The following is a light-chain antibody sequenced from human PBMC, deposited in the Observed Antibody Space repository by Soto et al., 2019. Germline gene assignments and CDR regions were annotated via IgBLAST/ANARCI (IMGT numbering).Light chain of an antibody. CDR3: SSYTSSTTFYV. CDR2: DDT. V-gene: IGLV2-14*01. Sequence: QSVLTQPASVSGSPGQSITISCTGTSSDIGDLVSWYEKQPGRAPKLIIYDDTNRPSGVSNRFSGSKSGNTASLTISGLQAEDEADFYCSSYTSSTTFYVFGSGTKVTVL. J-gene: IGLJ1*01. CDR1: SSDIGDL.